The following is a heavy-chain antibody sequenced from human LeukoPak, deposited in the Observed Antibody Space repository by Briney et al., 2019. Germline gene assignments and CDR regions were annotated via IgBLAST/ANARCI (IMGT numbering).Heavy chain of an antibody. D-gene: IGHD6-19*01. CDR2: ISYDGSNK. Sequence: PGGSLRLSCAASGFTFSSYGMHWVRQAPGKGLEWVAVISYDGSNKYYADSVKGRFTISRDNSKNTLYLQMNSLRAEGTAVYYCAKVQQWLAPLDYWGQGTLVTVSS. CDR1: GFTFSSYG. J-gene: IGHJ4*02. CDR3: AKVQQWLAPLDY. V-gene: IGHV3-30*18.